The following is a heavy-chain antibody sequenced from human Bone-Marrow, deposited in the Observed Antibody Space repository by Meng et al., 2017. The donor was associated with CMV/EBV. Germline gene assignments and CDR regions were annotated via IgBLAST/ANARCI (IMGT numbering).Heavy chain of an antibody. CDR1: GGSLSNYG. Sequence: SVKVSCKASGGSLSNYGITWVRQAPGHGLEWMGGIIPIFGTPSYAQKFQGRVTMTRDTSTSTVYMELSSLRSEDTAVYYCARFEWELLRFDYWGQGTLVTVSS. CDR2: IIPIFGTP. V-gene: IGHV1-69*05. D-gene: IGHD1-26*01. CDR3: ARFEWELLRFDY. J-gene: IGHJ4*02.